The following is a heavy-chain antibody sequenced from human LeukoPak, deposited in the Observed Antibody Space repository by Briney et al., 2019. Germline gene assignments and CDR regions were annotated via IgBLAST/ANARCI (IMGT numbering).Heavy chain of an antibody. J-gene: IGHJ5*01. CDR2: MNANSGNT. CDR3: PRESVAVPYNSFDS. Sequence: GASLRLSCKASGYTFTSYAINWVRQAPGQGLEWMGSMNANSGNTDYAQTVQGRVTITRDTSITTPYMHMNSLRSEDTAVYYSPRESVAVPYNSFDSWGQGTLVTVSS. CDR1: GYTFTSYA. D-gene: IGHD6-19*01. V-gene: IGHV1-8*01.